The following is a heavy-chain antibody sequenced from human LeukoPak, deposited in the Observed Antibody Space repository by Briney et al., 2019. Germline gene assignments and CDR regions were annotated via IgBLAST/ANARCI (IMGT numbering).Heavy chain of an antibody. CDR1: GDSISNGHYY. CDR2: ISSRGST. J-gene: IGHJ4*02. D-gene: IGHD3-3*01. V-gene: IGHV4-39*01. CDR3: ARLNPLEHLFSFYFDS. Sequence: KPSETLSLTCSVFGDSISNGHYYWGWIRQPPGKGLEWLATISSRGSTFYNPSLKSRVTISVDTSKNQISLNLSSVTASDTSLYYCARLNPLEHLFSFYFDSWGQGILATVSS.